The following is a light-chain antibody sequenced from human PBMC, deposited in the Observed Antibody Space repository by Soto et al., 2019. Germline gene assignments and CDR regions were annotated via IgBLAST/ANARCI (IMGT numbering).Light chain of an antibody. V-gene: IGLV1-40*01. CDR2: GNS. Sequence: QSVLTQPPSVSGAPGQRVTISCTGSSSNIGAGYDVHWYQQLPGTAPKLLIYGNSNRPSGVPDRFSGSKSGTSASLAITGLQAGDGADYYFPSYERSLSYVFGTGTQLTVL. J-gene: IGLJ1*01. CDR3: PSYERSLSYV. CDR1: SSNIGAGYD.